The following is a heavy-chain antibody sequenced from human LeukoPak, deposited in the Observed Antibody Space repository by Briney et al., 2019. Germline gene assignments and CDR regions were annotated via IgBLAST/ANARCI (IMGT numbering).Heavy chain of an antibody. CDR1: GFTFSDYY. J-gene: IGHJ5*02. CDR3: ARDERQQLVGNWFGP. D-gene: IGHD6-13*01. Sequence: GGSLRLSCAASGFTFSDYYMSWIRQAPGKGLEWVSYISSSGSTIYYADSVKGRFTISRDNAKNSLYLQMNSLRAEDTAVYYCARDERQQLVGNWFGPWGQGTLVTVSS. CDR2: ISSSGSTI. V-gene: IGHV3-11*01.